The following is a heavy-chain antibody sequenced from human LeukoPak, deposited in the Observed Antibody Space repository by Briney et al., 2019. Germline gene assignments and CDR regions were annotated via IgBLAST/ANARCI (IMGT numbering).Heavy chain of an antibody. Sequence: SETLSLTCTVSGGSISSGSYYWRWIRQPAGKGLGWIGRIYASGSTNYNPSLQSRVTISVDTSKNQFSLKLSSVTATDTAVYYCATSGPATVVTGASFDPWGQGTLVTVSS. D-gene: IGHD4-23*01. J-gene: IGHJ5*02. V-gene: IGHV4-61*02. CDR3: ATSGPATVVTGASFDP. CDR1: GGSISSGSYY. CDR2: IYASGST.